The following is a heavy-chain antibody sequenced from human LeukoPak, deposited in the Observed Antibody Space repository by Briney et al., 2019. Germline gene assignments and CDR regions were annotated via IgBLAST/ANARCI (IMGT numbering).Heavy chain of an antibody. D-gene: IGHD3-3*01. V-gene: IGHV6-1*01. CDR1: GDSVSSNSAA. J-gene: IGHJ6*02. Sequence: SQTLSLTCAISGDSVSSNSAAWNWIRQSPSRGLEWLGRTYYRSKWYNDYAVSVKSRITINPDTSKYQFSLQLNSVTPEDAAVYYCAREWSDFWSGYPSDQRDGMDVWGQGTTVTVSS. CDR2: TYYRSKWYN. CDR3: AREWSDFWSGYPSDQRDGMDV.